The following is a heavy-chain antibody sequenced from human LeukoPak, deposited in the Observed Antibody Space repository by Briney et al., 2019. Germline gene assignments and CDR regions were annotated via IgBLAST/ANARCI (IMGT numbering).Heavy chain of an antibody. Sequence: GASVKVSCKASGYTFTSYYMHWVRQAPGQGLEWMGIINPSGGSTSYAQKFQGRVTMTRDTSISTAYMELSRLRSDDTAVYYCARATGIGDPTFDYWGQGTLVTVSS. J-gene: IGHJ4*02. D-gene: IGHD1-1*01. CDR2: INPSGGST. CDR1: GYTFTSYY. CDR3: ARATGIGDPTFDY. V-gene: IGHV1-46*01.